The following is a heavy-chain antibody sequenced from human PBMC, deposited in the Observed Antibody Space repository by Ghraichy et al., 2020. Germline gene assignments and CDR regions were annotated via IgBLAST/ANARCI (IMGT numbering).Heavy chain of an antibody. J-gene: IGHJ6*02. CDR1: GESFSGYN. CDR2: INHSGST. V-gene: IGHV4-34*01. CDR3: ARCCGFWSGFYSYSSMDV. D-gene: IGHD3-3*01. Sequence: SETLSLTCAVYGESFSGYNWSWIRQSPGKGLEWIGEINHSGSTNYNPSLKSRVTISVDTSKNQFSLKLSSVTAADTAVYYCARCCGFWSGFYSYSSMDVWGQGTTVIVSS.